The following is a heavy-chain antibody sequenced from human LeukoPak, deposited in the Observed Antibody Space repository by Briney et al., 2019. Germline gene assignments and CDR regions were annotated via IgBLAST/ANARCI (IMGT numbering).Heavy chain of an antibody. CDR1: GYTFTSYD. V-gene: IGHV1-8*01. CDR2: MNPNSGNT. D-gene: IGHD2-15*01. J-gene: IGHJ5*02. Sequence: GASVKVSCKASGYTFTSYDINWVRQATGQGLEWMGWMNPNSGNTGYAQKFQGRVTMTRNTSISTAYMELSSLRSEDTAVYYCARDTQYCSGGSCYSGSWFDHWGQGTLVTVSS. CDR3: ARDTQYCSGGSCYSGSWFDH.